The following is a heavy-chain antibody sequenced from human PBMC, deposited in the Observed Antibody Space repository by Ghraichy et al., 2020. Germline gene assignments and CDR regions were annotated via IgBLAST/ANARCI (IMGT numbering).Heavy chain of an antibody. J-gene: IGHJ6*02. CDR3: ARGLYSSSWYLGGPQYYYYYYGMDV. V-gene: IGHV1-8*01. D-gene: IGHD6-13*01. Sequence: ASVKVSCKASGYTFTSYDINWVRQATGQGLEWMGWMNPNSGNTGYAQKFQGRVTMTRNTSISTAYMELSSLRSEDTAVYYCARGLYSSSWYLGGPQYYYYYYGMDVWGQGTTVTVSS. CDR2: MNPNSGNT. CDR1: GYTFTSYD.